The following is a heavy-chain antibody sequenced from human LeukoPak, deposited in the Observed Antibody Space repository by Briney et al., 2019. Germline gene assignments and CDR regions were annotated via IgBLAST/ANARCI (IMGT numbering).Heavy chain of an antibody. CDR1: GYTFTSYD. Sequence: ASVKVSCKASGYTFTSYDINWVRQATGQGLEWMGWMNPNSGNTGYAQKFQGRVTMTRNTSISTAYMELSSLRSEDTAVYYCARRRGLMVRGVKNWFDPRGQGTLVTVSS. CDR3: ARRRGLMVRGVKNWFDP. V-gene: IGHV1-8*01. CDR2: MNPNSGNT. D-gene: IGHD3-10*01. J-gene: IGHJ5*02.